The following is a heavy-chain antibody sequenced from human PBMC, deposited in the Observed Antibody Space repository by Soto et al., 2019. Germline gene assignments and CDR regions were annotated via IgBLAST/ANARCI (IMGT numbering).Heavy chain of an antibody. CDR1: GGSISSSNW. V-gene: IGHV4-4*02. CDR2: IYHSGST. D-gene: IGHD1-1*01. CDR3: ARASNTVPTNFDY. Sequence: PSETLSLTCAVSGGSISSSNWWSWVRQPPGKGLEWIGEIYHSGSTNYNPSLKSRVTISVDKSKNQFSLKLSSVTAADTAVYYCARASNTVPTNFDYRGQGTLVTASS. J-gene: IGHJ4*02.